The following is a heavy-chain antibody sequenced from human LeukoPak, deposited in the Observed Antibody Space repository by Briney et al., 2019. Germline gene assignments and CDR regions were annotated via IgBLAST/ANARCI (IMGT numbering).Heavy chain of an antibody. Sequence: GGSLRLSCAASGFIFSNYAMTWVRQAPGKGLEWVSAIGGDGHSTDYADSVKGRFTISRDNSKNTLYLQMNSLRAEDTALYYCAKRAGGTPDYWGRGTLVTVSS. CDR2: IGGDGHST. CDR1: GFIFSNYA. CDR3: AKRAGGTPDY. V-gene: IGHV3-23*01. D-gene: IGHD1-26*01. J-gene: IGHJ4*02.